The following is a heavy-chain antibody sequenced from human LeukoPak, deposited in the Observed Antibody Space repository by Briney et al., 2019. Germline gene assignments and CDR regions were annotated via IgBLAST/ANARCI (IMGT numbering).Heavy chain of an antibody. CDR2: VYYTGST. Sequence: TSETLSLTCTVSGGSISSNDYYWGWIRQSPGKGLEWLGSVYYTGSTFHNPSLKSRLTTSVDVSKNQVSLRLTSVTAADTAVYYCARAPRVGATPAGAFDIWGQGTMVTVSS. J-gene: IGHJ3*02. V-gene: IGHV4-39*01. D-gene: IGHD1-26*01. CDR3: ARAPRVGATPAGAFDI. CDR1: GGSISSNDYY.